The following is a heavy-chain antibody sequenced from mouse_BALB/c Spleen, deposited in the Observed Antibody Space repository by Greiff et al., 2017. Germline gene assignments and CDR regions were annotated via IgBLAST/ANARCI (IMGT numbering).Heavy chain of an antibody. J-gene: IGHJ4*01. CDR2: ISSGGST. CDR1: GFTFSSYA. V-gene: IGHV5-6-5*01. D-gene: IGHD1-2*01. Sequence: EVKVVESGGGLVKPGGSLKLSCAASGFTFSSYAMSWVRQTPEKRLEWVASISSGGSTYYPDSVKGRFTISRDNARNILYLQMSSLRSEDTAMYYCAREVYYGYRYAMDYWGQGTSVTVSS. CDR3: AREVYYGYRYAMDY.